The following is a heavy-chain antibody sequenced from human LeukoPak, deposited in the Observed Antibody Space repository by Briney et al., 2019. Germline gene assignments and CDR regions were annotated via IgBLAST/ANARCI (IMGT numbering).Heavy chain of an antibody. CDR1: GYTFTSYY. J-gene: IGHJ3*02. CDR2: INPSGGST. D-gene: IGHD3-10*01. CDR3: ARDHVHGSGSFDAFDI. V-gene: IGHV1-46*01. Sequence: ASVKVSCKASGYTFTSYYMHWVRQAPGQGLEWMGIINPSGGSTSYAQKFQGRVTMTRDMSTSTVYMELSSLKSEDTAVYYCARDHVHGSGSFDAFDIWGQGTMVTVSS.